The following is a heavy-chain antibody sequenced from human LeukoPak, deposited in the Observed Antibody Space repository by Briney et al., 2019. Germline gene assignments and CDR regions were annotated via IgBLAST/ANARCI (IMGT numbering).Heavy chain of an antibody. CDR2: IIPIFGTA. CDR1: GGTFSSYA. V-gene: IGHV1-69*05. Sequence: GASVKVSCKASGGTFSSYAISWVRQAPGQGLEWMGGIIPIFGTANYAQKFQGRVTITTDESTSTAYMELSSLRSEDTAVYYCAREGPRRNQPIYYFDYWGQGTLVTVSS. CDR3: AREGPRRNQPIYYFDY. D-gene: IGHD1-14*01. J-gene: IGHJ4*02.